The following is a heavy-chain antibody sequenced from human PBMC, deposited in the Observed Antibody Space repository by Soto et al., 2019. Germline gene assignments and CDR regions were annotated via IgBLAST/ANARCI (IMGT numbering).Heavy chain of an antibody. CDR1: GGSISSYY. J-gene: IGHJ4*02. CDR3: ARNPRERGAFDY. D-gene: IGHD1-1*01. Sequence: QVQLQESGPGLVKPSETLSLTCTVSGGSISSYYWSWIRQPPGKGLEWIGYIYYSGSTNYNPSLKSRVTISVDTSKNQFSLKLSSVTAADTAVYYCARNPRERGAFDYWGQGTLVTVSS. V-gene: IGHV4-59*08. CDR2: IYYSGST.